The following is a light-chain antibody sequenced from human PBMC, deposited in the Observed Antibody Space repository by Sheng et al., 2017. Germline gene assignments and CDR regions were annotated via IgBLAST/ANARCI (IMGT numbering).Light chain of an antibody. V-gene: IGKV1-5*03. CDR1: QSISGW. J-gene: IGKJ1*01. Sequence: DIQMTQSPPTLSASVGDRVSITCRASQSISGWLAWYQQKPGKAPKLLIYKASSLESGVPSRFSGSGSGTEFTLTISNLQPDDVATYYCQEYASYSWTFGQGTKVEIK. CDR2: KAS. CDR3: QEYASYSWT.